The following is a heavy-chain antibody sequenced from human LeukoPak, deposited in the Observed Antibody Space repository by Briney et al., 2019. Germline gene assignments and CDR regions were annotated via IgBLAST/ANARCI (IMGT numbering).Heavy chain of an antibody. Sequence: SETLSLTCTVSGGSLSSYYWSWIRQPPGKGLEWIGYIYYSGSTNYNPSLKSRVTISVDTSKNQFSLKLSSVTAADTAVYYRARVRRYGSGTYGVYYYGMDVWGQGTTVTVSS. CDR2: IYYSGST. V-gene: IGHV4-59*01. CDR3: ARVRRYGSGTYGVYYYGMDV. D-gene: IGHD3-10*01. CDR1: GGSLSSYY. J-gene: IGHJ6*02.